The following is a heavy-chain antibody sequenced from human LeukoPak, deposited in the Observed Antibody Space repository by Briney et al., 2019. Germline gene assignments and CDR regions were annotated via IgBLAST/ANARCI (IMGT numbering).Heavy chain of an antibody. CDR1: GFTVSSNY. CDR2: IYSGGST. CDR3: VRESEQTGYYAAFDY. D-gene: IGHD3-9*01. V-gene: IGHV3-66*01. J-gene: IGHJ4*02. Sequence: PGGSLRLSCAASGFTVSSNYMSWVRQAPGKGLEWVSVIYSGGSTYYADSVKGRFTISRDNSKNTLYLQMNSLRAEDTAVYYCVRESEQTGYYAAFDYWGQGTLVTVSS.